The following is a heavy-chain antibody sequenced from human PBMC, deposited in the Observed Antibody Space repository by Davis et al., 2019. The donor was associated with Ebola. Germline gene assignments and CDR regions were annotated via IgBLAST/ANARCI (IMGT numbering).Heavy chain of an antibody. D-gene: IGHD3-16*02. CDR1: GYTFTGYY. CDR3: ARVVHLGELSFDY. V-gene: IGHV1-69*13. Sequence: SVKVSCKASGYTFTGYYMHWVRQAPGQGLEWMGGIIPIFGTANYAQKFQGRVTITADESTSTAYMELSSLRSEDTAVYYCARVVHLGELSFDYWGQGTLVTVSS. CDR2: IIPIFGTA. J-gene: IGHJ4*02.